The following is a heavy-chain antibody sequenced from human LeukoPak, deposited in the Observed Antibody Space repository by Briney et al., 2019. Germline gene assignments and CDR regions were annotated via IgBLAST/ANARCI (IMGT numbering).Heavy chain of an antibody. J-gene: IGHJ3*02. CDR1: GFTVSSNY. CDR3: ATTSYYYDSSGYSPAEDAFDI. Sequence: GGSLRLSCAASGFTVSSNYMSWVRQAPGKGLEWVSVIYRGGSTYYADSVKGRFTISRHNSKNTLYLQMNSLRAEDTAVYYCATTSYYYDSSGYSPAEDAFDIWGQGTMVTVSS. D-gene: IGHD3-22*01. CDR2: IYRGGST. V-gene: IGHV3-53*04.